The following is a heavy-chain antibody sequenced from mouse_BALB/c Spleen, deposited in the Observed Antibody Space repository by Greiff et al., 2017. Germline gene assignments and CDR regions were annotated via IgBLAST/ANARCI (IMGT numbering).Heavy chain of an antibody. D-gene: IGHD1-1*01. CDR1: GFTFSDYY. CDR3: ARGGYYGNYAMDY. J-gene: IGHJ4*01. CDR2: ISDGGSYT. V-gene: IGHV5-4*02. Sequence: EVMLVESGGGLVKPGGSLKLSCAASGFTFSDYYMYWVRQTPEKRLEWVATISDGGSYTYYPDSVKGRFTISRDNAKNNLYLQMSSLKSEDTAMYYGARGGYYGNYAMDYWGQGTSVTVSS.